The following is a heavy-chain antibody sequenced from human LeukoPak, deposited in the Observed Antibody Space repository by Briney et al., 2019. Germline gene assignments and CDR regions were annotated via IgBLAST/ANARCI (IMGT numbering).Heavy chain of an antibody. CDR3: AKNTGRQWLFGY. D-gene: IGHD6-19*01. CDR2: ISGSGGST. V-gene: IGHV3-23*01. Sequence: GGSLRLSCAASGFTFSSYAMSWVRQAPGKGLEWVSAISGSGGSTYYADSVKGRFTISRDNSKNTLYLQMNILRAEDTAVYYCAKNTGRQWLFGYWGQGTLVTVSS. CDR1: GFTFSSYA. J-gene: IGHJ4*02.